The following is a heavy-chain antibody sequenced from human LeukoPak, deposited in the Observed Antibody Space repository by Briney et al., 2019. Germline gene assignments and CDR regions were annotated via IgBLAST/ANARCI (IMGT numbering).Heavy chain of an antibody. Sequence: GASVKVSCKASGYTFTSYDINWVRQATGQGLEWMGWMNPNSGNTGYAQKFQGRVTMTRNTSISTAYMELSSLRSEDTAVYYCAKVVTYYDSSGYYSKSAYYFDYWGQGTLVTVSS. CDR1: GYTFTSYD. J-gene: IGHJ4*02. V-gene: IGHV1-8*01. CDR2: MNPNSGNT. CDR3: AKVVTYYDSSGYYSKSAYYFDY. D-gene: IGHD3-22*01.